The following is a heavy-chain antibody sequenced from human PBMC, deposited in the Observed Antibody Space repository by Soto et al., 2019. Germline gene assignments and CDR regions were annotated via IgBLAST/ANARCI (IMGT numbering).Heavy chain of an antibody. V-gene: IGHV4-59*01. J-gene: IGHJ5*02. CDR3: ARSPTQIRFLVLWLDP. Sequence: SETLSLTCTVSGGFISTYFWSWIRQVPGKGPEWIGYIFYNGTTNYNPSLKSRVTMSVDTSKNQFSLKLNSVTAADTAVYYCARSPTQIRFLVLWLDPCGAGTNLTVYS. D-gene: IGHD3-3*01. CDR2: IFYNGTT. CDR1: GGFISTYF.